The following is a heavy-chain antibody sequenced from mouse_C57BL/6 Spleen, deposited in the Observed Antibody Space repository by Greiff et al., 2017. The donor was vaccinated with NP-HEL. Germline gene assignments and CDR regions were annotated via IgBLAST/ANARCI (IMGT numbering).Heavy chain of an antibody. D-gene: IGHD2-5*01. V-gene: IGHV1-80*01. CDR1: GYAFSSYW. CDR2: IYPGDGDT. Sequence: QVQLQQSGAELVKPGASVKISCKASGYAFSSYWMNWVKQRPGKGLEWIGQIYPGDGDTNYNGKFKGKATLTADKSSSTAYMQLSSLTSEDSAVYFCARPGYSNCEGYFDVWGTGTTVTVSS. CDR3: ARPGYSNCEGYFDV. J-gene: IGHJ1*03.